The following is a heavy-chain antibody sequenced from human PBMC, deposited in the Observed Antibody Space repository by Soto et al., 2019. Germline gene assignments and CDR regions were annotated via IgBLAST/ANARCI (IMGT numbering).Heavy chain of an antibody. D-gene: IGHD1-26*01. CDR1: GFTFSSFP. CDR3: ARRGGGYSGSYLGYFDY. Sequence: LRLSCAASGFTFSSFPMHWVRQAPGKGLEWVAVISYDGSNKYYADSVKGRFTISRDNSKNTLYLQMNSLRAEDTAVYYCARRGGGYSGSYLGYFDYWGQGTLVTVSS. V-gene: IGHV3-30-3*01. CDR2: ISYDGSNK. J-gene: IGHJ4*02.